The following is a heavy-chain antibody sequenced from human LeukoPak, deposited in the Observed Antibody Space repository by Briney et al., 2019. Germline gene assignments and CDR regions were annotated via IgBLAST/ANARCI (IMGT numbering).Heavy chain of an antibody. CDR2: IYTSGST. Sequence: SQTLSLTCTVSGGSIRSGSYYWSWIRQPAGKGLEWIGRIYTSGSTNYNPSLKSRVTISVDTSKNQFSLKLSSVTAADTAVYYCARGSSGWQRHYDYWGQGTLVTVSS. CDR1: GGSIRSGSYY. J-gene: IGHJ4*02. CDR3: ARGSSGWQRHYDY. D-gene: IGHD6-19*01. V-gene: IGHV4-61*02.